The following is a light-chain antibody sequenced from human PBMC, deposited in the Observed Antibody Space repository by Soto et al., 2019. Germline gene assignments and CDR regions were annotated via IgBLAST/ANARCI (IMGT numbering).Light chain of an antibody. CDR3: QQYSGSRT. V-gene: IGKV3-20*01. J-gene: IGKJ1*01. Sequence: EIVLTQSPGTLSLSPGERATLSCRASQSVSSTYLVWYQQKPGQAPRLLIYGASSRATGIPDRFSGSGSGTDFTLTISRLEPEDFAVYYCQQYSGSRTFGQGTKVEIK. CDR1: QSVSSTY. CDR2: GAS.